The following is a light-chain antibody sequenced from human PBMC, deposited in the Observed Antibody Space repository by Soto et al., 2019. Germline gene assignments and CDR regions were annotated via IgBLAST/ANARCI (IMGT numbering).Light chain of an antibody. CDR3: SPYAGNYIYV. Sequence: QSVLTQPRSVSGSPGQSVTISCTRTSSYIGPYDHVAWYQQHPGKAPKLIIFAVSKRPSGVPDRFSGSKSGNTASLTISGLQAGDEADYYCSPYAGNYIYVFATGTKVTVL. J-gene: IGLJ1*01. CDR1: SSYIGPYDH. CDR2: AVS. V-gene: IGLV2-11*01.